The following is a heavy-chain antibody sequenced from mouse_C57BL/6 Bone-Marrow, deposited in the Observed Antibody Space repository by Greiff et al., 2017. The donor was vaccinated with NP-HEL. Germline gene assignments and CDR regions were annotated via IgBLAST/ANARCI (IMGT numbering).Heavy chain of an antibody. CDR3: ARDLYYYGSSYGYFDV. Sequence: EVKLVESGGGLVKPGGSLKLSCAASGFTFSDYGMHWVRQAPEKGLEWVAYISSGSSTIYYADTVKGRFTISRDNAKNTLFLQMTSLRSEDTAMYYCARDLYYYGSSYGYFDVWGTGTTVTVSS. V-gene: IGHV5-17*01. CDR2: ISSGSSTI. CDR1: GFTFSDYG. D-gene: IGHD1-1*01. J-gene: IGHJ1*03.